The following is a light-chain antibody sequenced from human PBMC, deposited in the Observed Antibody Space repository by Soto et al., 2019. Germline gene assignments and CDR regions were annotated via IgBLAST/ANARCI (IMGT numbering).Light chain of an antibody. V-gene: IGLV4-69*01. J-gene: IGLJ2*01. CDR2: INRDGSH. CDR1: SGYSQYA. CDR3: QTWGPGIRV. Sequence: QLVLTQSPSASASLGASVKLTCTLNSGYSQYAIAWHQQQPEKGPRYLLKINRDGSHNKDDGIPDRFSGSSSGAERYLTISSLHSEDEADYYCQTWGPGIRVFGGGTKLTVL.